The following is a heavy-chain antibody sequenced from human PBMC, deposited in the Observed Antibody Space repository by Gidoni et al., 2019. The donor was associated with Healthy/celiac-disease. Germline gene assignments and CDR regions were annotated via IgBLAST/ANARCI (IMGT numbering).Heavy chain of an antibody. CDR2: INHSGST. Sequence: QVQLQQWGAGLLKPSETRSLTGAVYGGSFSGYYWSWIRQPPGKGLEWIGEINHSGSTNSNPSLKSRVTISVDTSKNQFSLKLSSVTAADTAVYYCARERGLHYGGNRFDYWGQGTLVTVSS. J-gene: IGHJ4*02. D-gene: IGHD4-17*01. CDR3: ARERGLHYGGNRFDY. CDR1: GGSFSGYY. V-gene: IGHV4-34*01.